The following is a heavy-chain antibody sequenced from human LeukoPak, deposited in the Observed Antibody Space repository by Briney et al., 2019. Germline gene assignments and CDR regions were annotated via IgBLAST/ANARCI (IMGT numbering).Heavy chain of an antibody. D-gene: IGHD1-26*01. CDR3: ARANRGSYYFLPLHFDY. CDR2: IYHSGST. J-gene: IGHJ4*02. Sequence: PSETLSLTCTVSGYSISSGYYWGWIRQPPGKGLEWIGSIYHSGSTYYNPSLKSRVTISVDTSKNQFSLKLSSVTAADTAVYYCARANRGSYYFLPLHFDYWGQGTLVTVSS. CDR1: GYSISSGYY. V-gene: IGHV4-38-2*02.